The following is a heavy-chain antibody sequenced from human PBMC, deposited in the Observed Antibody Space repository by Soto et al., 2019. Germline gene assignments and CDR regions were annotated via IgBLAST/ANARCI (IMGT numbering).Heavy chain of an antibody. J-gene: IGHJ6*02. CDR2: MFYSGLT. D-gene: IGHD3-3*01. Sequence: PXETLSLTCSFPVYSVTSSDYYWAWIRQPPGKGLEWIGRMFYSGLTYYNPSLKSRVTLSVDTSKNQFSVRLNSVTAADTAVYYCAPLPVSLRGHYCINVRGQGTPFTVSS. CDR1: VYSVTSSDYY. V-gene: IGHV4-39*01. CDR3: APLPVSLRGHYCINV.